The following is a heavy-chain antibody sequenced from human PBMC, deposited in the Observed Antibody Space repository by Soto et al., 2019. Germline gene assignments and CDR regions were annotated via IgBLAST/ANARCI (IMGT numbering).Heavy chain of an antibody. J-gene: IGHJ4*02. CDR2: ISSSSSYI. D-gene: IGHD6-19*01. V-gene: IGHV3-21*01. Sequence: PGGSLRLSCAASGFTFSSYSMNWVRQAPGKGLEWVSSISSSSSYIYYADSVKGRFTISRDNAKNSLYLQMNSLRAEDTAVYYCARERSSGLFRTNPGTFWGQGTLVTVSS. CDR3: ARERSSGLFRTNPGTF. CDR1: GFTFSSYS.